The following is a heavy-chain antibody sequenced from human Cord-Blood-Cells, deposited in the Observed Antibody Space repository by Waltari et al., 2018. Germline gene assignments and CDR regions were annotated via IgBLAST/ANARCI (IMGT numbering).Heavy chain of an antibody. CDR1: GYSPTKLS. J-gene: IGHJ3*02. CDR3: ATETGTTAFDI. D-gene: IGHD1-7*01. Sequence: QVQPVQSGAEVKKPGASAKVSCKVSGYSPTKLSIHWVRQAPGKGLEWLGGFDPEDCETIYAKKFQGRVTMTEDTSTDTAYMELSSLRAEDTAVYYCATETGTTAFDIWGQGTMVTVSS. CDR2: FDPEDCET. V-gene: IGHV1-24*01.